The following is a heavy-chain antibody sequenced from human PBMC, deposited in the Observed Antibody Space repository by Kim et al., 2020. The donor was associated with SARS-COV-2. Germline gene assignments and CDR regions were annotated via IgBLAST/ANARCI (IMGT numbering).Heavy chain of an antibody. V-gene: IGHV3-21*01. CDR2: ISSSGSYI. CDR3: MRDRKGDYGSGSPEGY. Sequence: GGSLRLSCAASGFIFSTYSMNWVRQAPGKGLEWVASISSSGSYIYYADSVKGRFTISRDSAKNSLYLQMNSLRAEDTAVYYCMRDRKGDYGSGSPEGYWGQGPLLIVPS. CDR1: GFIFSTYS. D-gene: IGHD3-10*01. J-gene: IGHJ1*01.